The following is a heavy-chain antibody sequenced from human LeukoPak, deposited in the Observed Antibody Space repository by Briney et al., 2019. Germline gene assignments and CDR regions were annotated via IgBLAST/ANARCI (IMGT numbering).Heavy chain of an antibody. V-gene: IGHV3-48*03. CDR2: ICGRGITT. CDR1: GFTFSGYE. Sequence: PGGSLRLSCEASGFTFSGYEMNWVRQAPGKGLEWISYICGRGITTYYADSVKGRFTISRDNSKNTLYLQMNSLRAEDTAVYYCAREQYGSDDALDIWGQGTMVTVSS. CDR3: AREQYGSDDALDI. J-gene: IGHJ3*02. D-gene: IGHD4-17*01.